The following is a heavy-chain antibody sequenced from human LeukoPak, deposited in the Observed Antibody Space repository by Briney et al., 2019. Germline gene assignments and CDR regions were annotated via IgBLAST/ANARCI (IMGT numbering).Heavy chain of an antibody. D-gene: IGHD3-10*01. Sequence: SETLSPTCAVSGCSISSGHYWGWIRQPPGKGLEWIGSIYHSGGTYYNPSLKSRVTISVDTSKNQFSLKMKSVTAADTAVYYCAGFTPAVDYCSQGTLVTVSS. CDR3: AGFTPAVDY. CDR1: GCSISSGHY. CDR2: IYHSGGT. V-gene: IGHV4-38-2*01. J-gene: IGHJ4*02.